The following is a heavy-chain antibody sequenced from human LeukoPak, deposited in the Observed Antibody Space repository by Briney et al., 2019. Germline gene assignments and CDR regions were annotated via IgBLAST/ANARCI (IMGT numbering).Heavy chain of an antibody. CDR2: TVGGGDGT. Sequence: HPGGSLRLSCAASGFTFSSTSMSWVRQAPGKGLEWVAATVGGGDGTYYADSVKGRFTISRDNSNSTLYLQMNSLRAEDTAVYYCAKLTTSWGQGTLVTVSS. V-gene: IGHV3-23*01. CDR3: AKLTTS. D-gene: IGHD4-11*01. CDR1: GFTFSSTS. J-gene: IGHJ4*02.